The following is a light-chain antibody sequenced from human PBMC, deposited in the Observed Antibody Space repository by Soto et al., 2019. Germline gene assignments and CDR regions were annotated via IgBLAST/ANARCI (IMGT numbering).Light chain of an antibody. Sequence: DIQMTQSPSSLSASVGDRVTITCRASQSIARYLNWYQQKPGKAPKLLIFGASGLQSGVPSRFGGSGSGTDFTLTISSLQPEDFATYYCQQIYGAPPITFGQGTRLEIK. CDR1: QSIARY. J-gene: IGKJ5*01. CDR3: QQIYGAPPIT. V-gene: IGKV1-39*01. CDR2: GAS.